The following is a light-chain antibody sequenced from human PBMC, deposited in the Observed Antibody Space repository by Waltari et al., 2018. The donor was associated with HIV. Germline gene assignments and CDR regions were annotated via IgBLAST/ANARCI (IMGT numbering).Light chain of an antibody. J-gene: IGKJ1*01. V-gene: IGKV1-33*01. CDR2: EAS. Sequence: IQMTQSPSSLSSYVGHTFTITCQASHDIKKHLNWYQQKPGEAPKILISEASNLEMGVPSRFSGTGSGRDFSLTISSLQPEDVATYYSQQSDTLWTFGQGTKVE. CDR3: QQSDTLWT. CDR1: HDIKKH.